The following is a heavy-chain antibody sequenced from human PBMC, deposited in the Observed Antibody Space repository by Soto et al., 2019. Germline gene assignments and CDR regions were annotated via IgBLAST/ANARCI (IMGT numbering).Heavy chain of an antibody. Sequence: PGETLKISCKASGYSFTNYWIGWVRQMPGKGLEWMGIIYPADSDTRYSPSFQGQVTISADKSINTAYLQWSSLKASDTAMYYFAKRGVDSRNIIDVSGQRSMVIVSS. CDR3: AKRGVDSRNIIDV. CDR2: IYPADSDT. J-gene: IGHJ6*02. CDR1: GYSFTNYW. V-gene: IGHV5-51*03. D-gene: IGHD3-10*01.